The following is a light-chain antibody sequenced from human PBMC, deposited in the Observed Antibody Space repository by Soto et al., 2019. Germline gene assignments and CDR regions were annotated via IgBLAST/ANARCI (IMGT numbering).Light chain of an antibody. Sequence: QSVLTQPASVSGSPGQSITISCTGTSSDVGSYNLVSWYQQHPGKAPKLMIYEGSKRPSGVSNRFSGSKSGNTASLTISGLQAEDEADYYCCSYAGSSTYGFGTGTRSPS. CDR3: CSYAGSSTYG. CDR2: EGS. J-gene: IGLJ1*01. CDR1: SSDVGSYNL. V-gene: IGLV2-23*01.